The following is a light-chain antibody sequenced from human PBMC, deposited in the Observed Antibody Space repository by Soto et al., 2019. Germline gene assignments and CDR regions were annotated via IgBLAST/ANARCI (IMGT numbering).Light chain of an antibody. CDR1: QGISSYF. CDR2: SAS. Sequence: EIVLTQSPCTLSLSPGERATISCRASQGISSYFLVWYQNKSGRAPRVLIHSASIMATGIPARFSGGGSGTDFTLTISSLQREDFAVYYCQQCDSPPFTFGHGTKVDIK. V-gene: IGKV3-20*01. CDR3: QQCDSPPFT. J-gene: IGKJ3*01.